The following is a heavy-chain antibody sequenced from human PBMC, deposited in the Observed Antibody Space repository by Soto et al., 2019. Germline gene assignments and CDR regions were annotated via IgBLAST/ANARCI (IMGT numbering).Heavy chain of an antibody. J-gene: IGHJ4*02. Sequence: GGSLRLSCAASGFSFSSYAMIWVRQAPGKGLEWVSAVSGGGGVPFFADSVKGRFTGSRDNSKSTLYLQIDSLRADDTAVYYCAVARYSGYEPRPLDFWGQGTLVTVSS. CDR3: AVARYSGYEPRPLDF. D-gene: IGHD5-12*01. CDR1: GFSFSSYA. V-gene: IGHV3-23*01. CDR2: VSGGGGVP.